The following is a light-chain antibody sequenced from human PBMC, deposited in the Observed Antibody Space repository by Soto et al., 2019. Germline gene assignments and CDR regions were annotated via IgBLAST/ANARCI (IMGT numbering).Light chain of an antibody. J-gene: IGLJ1*01. Sequence: QAVVTQEPSLTVSPGGTVTLTCGSSTGAVTSGHYPYWFQQKPGQAPRTLIYDTSNKHSWTPARFSGSLLGGKAALTLSGAQPEDEAEYYCLLSYSGASYYVFGTGTKVTFL. V-gene: IGLV7-46*01. CDR1: TGAVTSGHY. CDR3: LLSYSGASYYV. CDR2: DTS.